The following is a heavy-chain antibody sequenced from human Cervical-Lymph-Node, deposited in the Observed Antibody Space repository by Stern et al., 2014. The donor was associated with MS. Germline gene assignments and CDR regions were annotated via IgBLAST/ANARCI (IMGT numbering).Heavy chain of an antibody. Sequence: VQLVESGAEVKKHGASVKVCCKACGYRFTSYGISWVRQDSGQGVEWMGWISAYNGNTNYSQKLQGRVTMTTDTSTSTAYMELRSLRSDDTAVYYCARGLLGSDNAFDIWGQGTMVTVSS. D-gene: IGHD2-21*01. CDR3: ARGLLGSDNAFDI. V-gene: IGHV1-18*01. CDR1: GYRFTSYG. CDR2: ISAYNGNT. J-gene: IGHJ3*02.